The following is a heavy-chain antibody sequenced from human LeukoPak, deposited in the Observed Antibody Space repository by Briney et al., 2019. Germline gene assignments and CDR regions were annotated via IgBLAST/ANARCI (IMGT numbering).Heavy chain of an antibody. Sequence: TGGSLRLSCAASGFTFSSYSMNWVRQAPGKGLEWVSYISSSSSTIYYADSVKGRFTISRDNAKNSLYLQMNSLRGEDTAVYYCARGRDYGGNSGPFFDYWGQGTVVTVSS. CDR3: ARGRDYGGNSGPFFDY. J-gene: IGHJ4*02. D-gene: IGHD4-23*01. CDR2: ISSSSSTI. CDR1: GFTFSSYS. V-gene: IGHV3-48*04.